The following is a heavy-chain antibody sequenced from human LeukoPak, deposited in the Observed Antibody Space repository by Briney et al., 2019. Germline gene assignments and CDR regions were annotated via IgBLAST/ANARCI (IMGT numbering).Heavy chain of an antibody. V-gene: IGHV4-59*01. CDR2: IYYSGNT. CDR1: GGSISSYY. Sequence: PSETLSLTCTVSGGSISSYYWSWIRQPPGKGLEWIGYIYYSGNTNYNTSLKSRVSISIDTSKNQFSLQLSSVTAADTAVYYCARDRDSSGLRDFDLWGRGTLVTVSP. CDR3: ARDRDSSGLRDFDL. D-gene: IGHD3-22*01. J-gene: IGHJ2*01.